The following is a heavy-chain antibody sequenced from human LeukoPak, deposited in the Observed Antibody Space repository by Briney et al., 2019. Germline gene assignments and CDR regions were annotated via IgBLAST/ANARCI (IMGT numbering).Heavy chain of an antibody. CDR2: IYYSGST. J-gene: IGHJ4*02. V-gene: IGHV4-39*07. Sequence: PSETLSLTCTVSGGSISSSSYYWGWIRQPPGKGLEWIGSIYYSGSTYYNPSLKSRVTISVDTSKNQFSLKLSSVTAADTAVYYCAREDSSGWQYFDYWGQGTLVTVSS. CDR1: GGSISSSSYY. CDR3: AREDSSGWQYFDY. D-gene: IGHD6-19*01.